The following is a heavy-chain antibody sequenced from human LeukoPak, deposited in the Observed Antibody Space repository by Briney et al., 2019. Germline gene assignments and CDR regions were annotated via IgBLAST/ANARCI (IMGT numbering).Heavy chain of an antibody. V-gene: IGHV4-34*12. Sequence: SETLSLTCAVYGESFSGYYWTWIRQPPGKGLEWIGEIIDTGSAKYNSSLKSRVTISVDTSKNEFSLNLTSVTAADTAVYYCANLLRWEPYWGQGTLVTVSS. CDR3: ANLLRWEPY. D-gene: IGHD4-23*01. CDR2: IIDTGSA. J-gene: IGHJ4*02. CDR1: GESFSGYY.